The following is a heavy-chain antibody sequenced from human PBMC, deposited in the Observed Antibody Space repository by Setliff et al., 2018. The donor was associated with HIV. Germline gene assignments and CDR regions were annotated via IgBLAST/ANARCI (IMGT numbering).Heavy chain of an antibody. J-gene: IGHJ1*01. Sequence: PSETLSLTCTVSGVSVSSGGYYWSWIRQHPGKGLEWIGYVYYTGTSYFNPSLKSRITISVDTSKNHFSLKLGFVTAADTAVYYCARGESTTWDLAEYFQHWGYGTLVTVS. CDR3: ARGESTTWDLAEYFQH. V-gene: IGHV4-31*03. D-gene: IGHD2-2*01. CDR1: GVSVSSGGYY. CDR2: VYYTGTS.